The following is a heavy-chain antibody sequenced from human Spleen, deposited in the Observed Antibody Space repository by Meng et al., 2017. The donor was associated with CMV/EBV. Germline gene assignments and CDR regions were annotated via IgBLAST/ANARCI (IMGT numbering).Heavy chain of an antibody. Sequence: LSLTCAASGFTFSSYEMNWVRQAPGKGLEWVSYISSSGSTIYYADSVKGRFTISRDNAKNSLYLQTNSLRAEDTAVYYCARVATSHFDYWGQGTLVTVSS. CDR1: GFTFSSYE. V-gene: IGHV3-48*03. CDR3: ARVATSHFDY. J-gene: IGHJ4*02. CDR2: ISSSGSTI. D-gene: IGHD4-23*01.